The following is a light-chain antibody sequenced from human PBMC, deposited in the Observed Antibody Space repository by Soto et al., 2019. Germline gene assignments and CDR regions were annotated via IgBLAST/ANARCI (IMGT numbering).Light chain of an antibody. V-gene: IGLV2-8*01. Sequence: QSALTQPPSASGSPGQSVTISCTGTSSDVGSYNYVSWYQQNPGKAPKLITYEVSKRPPGVPDRFSGSKSGNTASLSVSGLQAEDDGDYYCSSYAGSNIYVFGTGTKLTVL. CDR1: SSDVGSYNY. CDR3: SSYAGSNIYV. J-gene: IGLJ1*01. CDR2: EVS.